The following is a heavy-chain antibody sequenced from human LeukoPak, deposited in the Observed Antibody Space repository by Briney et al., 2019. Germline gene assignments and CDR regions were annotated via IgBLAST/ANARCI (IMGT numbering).Heavy chain of an antibody. CDR1: GGTFSSYA. D-gene: IGHD6-19*01. Sequence: GASVKVSCKASGGTFSSYAISWVRQAPGQGLEWMGRIIPILGIANYAQKFQGRVTITADKSTSTAYMELSSLRSEDTAVYYCARDRYSSGWYVGLIDYWGQGTLVTVSS. V-gene: IGHV1-69*04. CDR3: ARDRYSSGWYVGLIDY. CDR2: IIPILGIA. J-gene: IGHJ4*02.